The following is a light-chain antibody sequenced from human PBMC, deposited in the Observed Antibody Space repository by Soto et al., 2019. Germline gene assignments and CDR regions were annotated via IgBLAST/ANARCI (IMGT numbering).Light chain of an antibody. CDR1: SSNIGSGYD. CDR3: QSYDNRLSGYV. J-gene: IGLJ1*01. V-gene: IGLV1-40*01. CDR2: GNT. Sequence: QSVLTQPPSVSGAPGQRVTISCTGGSSNIGSGYDVHWYQQLPGTAPKLLIYGNTNRPSGVPDRFSASTSATSASLASTGLQAEDEGDYYGQSYDNRLSGYVFGTGTKLTVL.